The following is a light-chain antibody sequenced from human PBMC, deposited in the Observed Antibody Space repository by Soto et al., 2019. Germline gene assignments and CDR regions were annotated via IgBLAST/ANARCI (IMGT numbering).Light chain of an antibody. J-gene: IGKJ2*01. CDR2: DAS. V-gene: IGKV3-15*01. CDR1: QSVSGN. CDR3: QQYSNRPPVT. Sequence: EIVMTQSPATLSVSPGERVTLSCRASQSVSGNLAWYQQKPGQAPRLLIYDASSRATGVPARFSGSGSGTEFTLTVSSLQSEDFAVYYCQQYSNRPPVTFGQGTKLEIK.